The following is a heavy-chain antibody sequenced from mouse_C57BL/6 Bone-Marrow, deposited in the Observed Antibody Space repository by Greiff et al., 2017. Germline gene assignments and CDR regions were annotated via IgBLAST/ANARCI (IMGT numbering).Heavy chain of an antibody. V-gene: IGHV1-80*01. CDR1: GYAFSSYW. CDR3: ARRDYYGSSPFAY. CDR2: IYPGDGDT. D-gene: IGHD1-1*01. J-gene: IGHJ3*01. Sequence: VQLQQSGAELVKPGASVKISCKASGYAFSSYWMNWVKQRPGKGLEWIGQIYPGDGDTNYNGKFKGKATLTADKSSSTAYMQLSSLTSEDSAVYFCARRDYYGSSPFAYWGQGTLVTGSA.